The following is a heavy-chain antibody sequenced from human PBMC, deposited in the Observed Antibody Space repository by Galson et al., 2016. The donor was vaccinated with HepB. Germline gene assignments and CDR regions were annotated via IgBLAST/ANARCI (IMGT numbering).Heavy chain of an antibody. V-gene: IGHV3-53*01. J-gene: IGHJ3*01. CDR2: IHSGGST. Sequence: QAPGKGLEWVSVIHSGGSTYHADSVKGRFTVSRDDSKNTVYLQMNSLRVEDTAIYYCAREGFNAFDVWGQGTVVTISS. D-gene: IGHD3-3*01. CDR3: AREGFNAFDV.